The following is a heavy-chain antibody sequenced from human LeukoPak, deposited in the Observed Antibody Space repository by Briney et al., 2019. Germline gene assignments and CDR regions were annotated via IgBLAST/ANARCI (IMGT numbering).Heavy chain of an antibody. CDR1: GASISSYY. CDR2: IYYSGST. J-gene: IGHJ4*01. Sequence: SETLSHTCTVSGASISSYYWSWIRQPPGKGLEWIGYIYYSGSTNYNPSLKSRATISVDTSKNQFSLKLSSVTAADTAVYYCAADYVWGSYRGYYLADCGQRSPLTVSS. D-gene: IGHD3-16*02. CDR3: AADYVWGSYRGYYLAD. V-gene: IGHV4-59*01.